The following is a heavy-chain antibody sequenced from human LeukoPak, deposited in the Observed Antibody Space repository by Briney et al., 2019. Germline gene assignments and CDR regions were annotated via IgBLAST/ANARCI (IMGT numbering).Heavy chain of an antibody. CDR1: GYTFTSYY. CDR3: TKDRIGARPNDAFDI. Sequence: RASVKVSCKASGYTFTSYYMHWVRQAPGQGLEWMGIINPSGGSTSYAQKFQGRVTMTRDTSTSTVYMELSSLRVEDTAVFYCTKDRIGARPNDAFDIWGQGTMVTVSS. J-gene: IGHJ3*02. CDR2: INPSGGST. V-gene: IGHV1-46*01. D-gene: IGHD6-6*01.